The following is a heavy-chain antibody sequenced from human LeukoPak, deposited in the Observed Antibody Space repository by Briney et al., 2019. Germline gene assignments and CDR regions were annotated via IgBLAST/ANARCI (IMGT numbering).Heavy chain of an antibody. D-gene: IGHD2-15*01. J-gene: IGHJ4*02. CDR1: GYTLTELS. CDR3: ATAAGAARLLYYFYY. Sequence: ASVKVSCKVSGYTLTELSMHWVRQAPGKGLEWMGGFDPEDGETIYAQKFQGRVTMTEDTSTDTAYMELSSLRSEDTAVYYCATAAGAARLLYYFYYWGQGTLVTVSS. CDR2: FDPEDGET. V-gene: IGHV1-24*01.